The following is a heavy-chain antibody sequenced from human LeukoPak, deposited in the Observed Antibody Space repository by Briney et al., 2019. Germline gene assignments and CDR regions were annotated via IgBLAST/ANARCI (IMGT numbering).Heavy chain of an antibody. D-gene: IGHD3-10*01. CDR1: GGSISSYY. CDR3: ARVGPSRWFGESGFDY. Sequence: PSETLSLTCTVSGGSISSYYWSWIRQPPGKGLEWIGYIYYSGSTNYNPSLKSRVTISVDTSKNQFSLKLSSVTAADTAVYYCARVGPSRWFGESGFDYWGQGTLVTVSS. J-gene: IGHJ4*02. CDR2: IYYSGST. V-gene: IGHV4-59*01.